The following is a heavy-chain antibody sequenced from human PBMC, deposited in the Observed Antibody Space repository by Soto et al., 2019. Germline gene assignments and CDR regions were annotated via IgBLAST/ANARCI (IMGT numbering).Heavy chain of an antibody. D-gene: IGHD6-13*01. J-gene: IGHJ4*02. Sequence: QITLEESGPTLVKPTQTLMLTCTFSDFSLSTEGVSVGWIRQPPGKALEWLAIIYWDGDRRYSPSVKNRLIISKVASKDQLVFTMTNMDPDDTATYYCAHSTLSAVGTYDYWGQGILVTVSA. CDR2: IYWDGDR. CDR1: DFSLSTEGVS. CDR3: AHSTLSAVGTYDY. V-gene: IGHV2-5*02.